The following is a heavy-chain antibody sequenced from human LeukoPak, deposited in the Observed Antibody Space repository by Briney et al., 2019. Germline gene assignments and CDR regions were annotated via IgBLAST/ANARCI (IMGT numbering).Heavy chain of an antibody. CDR1: GGSISSSSYY. CDR3: ARMTTVVGGYAFDI. Sequence: SETLSLTCTVSGGSISSSSYYWGWIRQPPGKGLEWIGNIYYSGSTYYNPSLKSRVTILVDTSKNQFSLKLNSVTAADTAIYYCARMTTVVGGYAFDIWGQGTMVTVSS. J-gene: IGHJ3*02. CDR2: IYYSGST. V-gene: IGHV4-39*07. D-gene: IGHD4-23*01.